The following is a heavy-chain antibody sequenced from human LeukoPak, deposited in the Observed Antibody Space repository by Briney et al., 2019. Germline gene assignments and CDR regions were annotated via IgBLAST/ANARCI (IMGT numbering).Heavy chain of an antibody. D-gene: IGHD2-15*01. V-gene: IGHV4-61*02. CDR2: IYTSGST. CDR3: TGGGRTRYCSGGSCYPNWFDP. CDR1: VGSISSGSYY. Sequence: SETLSLTCAVSVGSISSGSYYWSWIRQPAGKGLEWIGRIYTSGSTNYNPSLKSRVTISVDTSKNQFSLKLSSVTAADTAVYYCTGGGRTRYCSGGSCYPNWFDPWGQGTLVTVSS. J-gene: IGHJ5*02.